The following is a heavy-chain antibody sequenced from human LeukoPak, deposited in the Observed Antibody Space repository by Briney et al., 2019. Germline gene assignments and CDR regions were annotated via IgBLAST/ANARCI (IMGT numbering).Heavy chain of an antibody. CDR2: ISYDGSNK. J-gene: IGHJ6*02. CDR3: AKDEGFMIVVVMTYYYGMDV. CDR1: GFTFSSYG. V-gene: IGHV3-30*18. D-gene: IGHD3-22*01. Sequence: GGSLRLSCAASGFTFSSYGMHWVRQAPGKGLEWVAVISYDGSNKYYADSVKGRFTISRDNSKNTLYLQMNSLRAEDTAVYYCAKDEGFMIVVVMTYYYGMDVWGQGTTVTVSS.